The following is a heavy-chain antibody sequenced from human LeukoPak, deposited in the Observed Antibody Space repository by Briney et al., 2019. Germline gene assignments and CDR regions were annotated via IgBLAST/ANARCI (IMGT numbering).Heavy chain of an antibody. CDR1: GYSFTTYW. CDR2: IYPGDSDT. J-gene: IGHJ4*02. Sequence: GESLKISCQGSGYSFTTYWIGWVRQMPGKGLEWMGFIYPGDSDTRYSPSFQGQVTISADKSISTAYLHWSSLKASDTAMYYCARTSEYSSGWYYWGQGTLVTVSS. CDR3: ARTSEYSSGWYY. D-gene: IGHD6-19*01. V-gene: IGHV5-51*01.